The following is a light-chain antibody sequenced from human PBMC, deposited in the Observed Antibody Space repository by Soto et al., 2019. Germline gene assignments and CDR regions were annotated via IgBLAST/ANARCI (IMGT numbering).Light chain of an antibody. CDR2: DSD. CDR1: SANIGSNY. V-gene: IGLV1-51*01. Sequence: QSVLTQPPSVSAAPGQRVTISCSGSSANIGSNYVSWYQHLPGTAPKLVIYDSDRRPSEIPDRFSGSKSGTSATLDITGLPTWDEADYYCGAWDDSLSVVLFGGGTKVTVL. CDR3: GAWDDSLSVVL. J-gene: IGLJ2*01.